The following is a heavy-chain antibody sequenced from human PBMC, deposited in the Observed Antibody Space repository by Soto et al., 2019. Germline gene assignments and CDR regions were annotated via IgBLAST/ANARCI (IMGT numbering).Heavy chain of an antibody. CDR3: ARDPLCSSITCHMRDDAFDI. V-gene: IGHV4-38-2*02. Sequence: SETLSLTCAVSGYSIRSGYYWGWIRQPPGKGLEWIGSIDHSGSTYYNPSLKSRVTISVDTSKNQSSLKLTSVTAADTAVYYCARDPLCSSITCHMRDDAFDIWGQGTMVT. D-gene: IGHD2-2*01. CDR1: GYSIRSGYY. J-gene: IGHJ3*02. CDR2: IDHSGST.